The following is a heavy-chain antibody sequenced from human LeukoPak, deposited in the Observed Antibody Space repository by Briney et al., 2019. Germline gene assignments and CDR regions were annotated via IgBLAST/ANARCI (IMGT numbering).Heavy chain of an antibody. CDR1: GYIFTSYY. CDR2: INPSGGST. CDR3: ARVMGYYTMAY. V-gene: IGHV1-46*03. D-gene: IGHD3-3*01. J-gene: IGHJ4*02. Sequence: ASVKVSCKASGYIFTSYYMHWVRQAPGRGLEWMGIINPSGGSTSYAQKFQGRVTMTRDTSTSTVYMELSSLRSEDTAVYYCARVMGYYTMAYWGQGTLVTVSS.